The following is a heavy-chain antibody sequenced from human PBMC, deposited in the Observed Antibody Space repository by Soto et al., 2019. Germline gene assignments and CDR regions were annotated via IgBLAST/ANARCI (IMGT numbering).Heavy chain of an antibody. CDR2: INPNSGGT. J-gene: IGHJ3*02. Sequence: ASVKVSCKASGYTFTGYYMHWVRQAPGQGLEWMGWINPNSGGTNYAQKFQGWVTMTRDTSISTAYMELSRLRSDDTAVYYCARGTPVRWRPPAFDIWGQGTMVTVSS. D-gene: IGHD2-8*01. CDR3: ARGTPVRWRPPAFDI. CDR1: GYTFTGYY. V-gene: IGHV1-2*04.